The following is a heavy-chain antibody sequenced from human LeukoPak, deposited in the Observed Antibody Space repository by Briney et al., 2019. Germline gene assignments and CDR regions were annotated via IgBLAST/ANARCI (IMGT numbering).Heavy chain of an antibody. V-gene: IGHV1-46*01. CDR3: ARAYSWSAYFDY. CDR1: GYTFTTYY. D-gene: IGHD1-26*01. J-gene: IGHJ4*02. CDR2: INPSDGST. Sequence: ASVKVSCKASGYTFTTYYMHWVRQAPGQGLEWMGIINPSDGSTNYAQKFQGRVTMTRDTSTSIVYMELSSLRSEDTAVYYCARAYSWSAYFDYWGQGTLVTVSS.